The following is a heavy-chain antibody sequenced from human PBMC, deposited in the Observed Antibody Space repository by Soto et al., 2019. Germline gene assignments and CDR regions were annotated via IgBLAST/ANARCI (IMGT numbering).Heavy chain of an antibody. V-gene: IGHV3-23*01. D-gene: IGHD6-19*01. J-gene: IGHJ4*02. Sequence: EVQLLESGGGLVQPGGSLRLSCAASGFTFSSYAMNWVRQAPGKGLEWVSAISGSGGSTYYADSVKGRFTISRDNSKNTLYLQMNSLRAEDTAVYYCALSSGWYGGFDYWGQGTLVTVSS. CDR1: GFTFSSYA. CDR3: ALSSGWYGGFDY. CDR2: ISGSGGST.